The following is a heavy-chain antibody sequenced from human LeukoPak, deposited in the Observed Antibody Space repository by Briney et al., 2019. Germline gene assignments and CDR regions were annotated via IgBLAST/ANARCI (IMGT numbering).Heavy chain of an antibody. CDR1: GYTFTSYD. J-gene: IGHJ4*02. V-gene: IGHV1-8*01. CDR2: MNPNSGNT. D-gene: IGHD2-21*02. Sequence: ASVKVSCKASGYTFTSYDINWVRQATGQGLEWMGWMNPNSGNTGYAQTFQGRVTMTRNTSISTAYMELSRLRSEDTAVYYCARLAYCGGDCYLTDYWGQGTLVTVSS. CDR3: ARLAYCGGDCYLTDY.